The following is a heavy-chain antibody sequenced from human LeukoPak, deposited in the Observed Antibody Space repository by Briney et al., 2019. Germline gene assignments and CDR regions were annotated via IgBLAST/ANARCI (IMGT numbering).Heavy chain of an antibody. V-gene: IGHV1-69*13. CDR1: GGTFSSYA. CDR2: IIPIFGTA. CDR3: ARSSAGRGYCSGGSCYSARVYYYYYMDV. J-gene: IGHJ6*03. Sequence: ASVKVSCKASGGTFSSYAISWVRQAPGQGLEWMGGIIPIFGTANYAQKFQGRVTITADESTSTAYMELSSLRSEDTAVYYCARSSAGRGYCSGGSCYSARVYYYYYMDVWGKGTTVTVSS. D-gene: IGHD2-15*01.